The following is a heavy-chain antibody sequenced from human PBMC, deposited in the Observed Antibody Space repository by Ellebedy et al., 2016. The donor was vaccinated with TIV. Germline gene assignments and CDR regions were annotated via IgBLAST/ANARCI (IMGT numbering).Heavy chain of an antibody. CDR2: IYSGGGT. Sequence: PGGSLRLSCAASGFTVSSNSMNWVRQAPGKGLEWVSVIYSGGGTSYADSVKGRFTIFRDTSKNTLFLQMNSLRAEDTAVYYRARKHLYGLDWGQGTLVTVSS. CDR1: GFTVSSNS. CDR3: ARKHLYGLD. D-gene: IGHD3-10*01. V-gene: IGHV3-66*01. J-gene: IGHJ4*02.